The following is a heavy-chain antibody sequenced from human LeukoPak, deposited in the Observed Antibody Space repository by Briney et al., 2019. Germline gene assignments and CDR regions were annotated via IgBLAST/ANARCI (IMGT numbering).Heavy chain of an antibody. CDR3: ARDYADYVGYFFFDY. Sequence: GGSLRLSCAASGFTFNNYAMNWVRQAPGKGLEWVSSISGGGETTYYADSAKGRFTISRDNSQNTLYLQMNSLRAEDTAVYYCARDYADYVGYFFFDYRGQGTLVTVSS. CDR1: GFTFNNYA. CDR2: ISGGGETT. V-gene: IGHV3-23*01. J-gene: IGHJ4*02. D-gene: IGHD4-17*01.